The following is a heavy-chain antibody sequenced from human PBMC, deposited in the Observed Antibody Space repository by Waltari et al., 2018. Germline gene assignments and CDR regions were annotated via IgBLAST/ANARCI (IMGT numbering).Heavy chain of an antibody. CDR2: IYHSGST. Sequence: QVQLQESGPGLVKPSETLSLTCAVSGYSISSGYYWGWIRQPPGKGLEWIGSIYHSGSTYYNPSLKSRVTISVDTSKNQFSLKLSSVTAADTAVYYCARLDRSTLDYWGQGTLVTVSS. V-gene: IGHV4-38-2*01. D-gene: IGHD1-1*01. CDR3: ARLDRSTLDY. J-gene: IGHJ4*02. CDR1: GYSISSGYY.